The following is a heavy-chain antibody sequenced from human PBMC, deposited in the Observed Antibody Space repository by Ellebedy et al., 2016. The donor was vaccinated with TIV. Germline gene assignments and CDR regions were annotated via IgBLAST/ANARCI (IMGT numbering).Heavy chain of an antibody. CDR2: IWYDGFNK. V-gene: IGHV3-33*01. J-gene: IGHJ4*02. D-gene: IGHD3-9*01. CDR3: AREQSPYYEILTGSFDY. Sequence: PGGSLRLSCAASGLSFSTYGMHWVRQAPGQGLEWVAVIWYDGFNKDYADSVKGRFTISRDNSKSTLYLEMKSLRVEDTAVYYCAREQSPYYEILTGSFDYWGQGALVTVSS. CDR1: GLSFSTYG.